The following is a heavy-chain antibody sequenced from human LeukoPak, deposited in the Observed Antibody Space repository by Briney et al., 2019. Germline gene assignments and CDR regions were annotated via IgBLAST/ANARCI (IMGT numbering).Heavy chain of an antibody. CDR2: IYTSGSP. CDR1: GDSISRGSYS. D-gene: IGHD5-18*01. Sequence: SETLSLTCTVSGDSISRGSYSWSWIRQPAGKGLEWIGLIYTSGSPNYNPSLKSRVAISVDTSNNQFSLKLSSVTAADTAVYYCARGRVYSSLWGHGTQVTVSS. J-gene: IGHJ4*01. V-gene: IGHV4-61*02. CDR3: ARGRVYSSL.